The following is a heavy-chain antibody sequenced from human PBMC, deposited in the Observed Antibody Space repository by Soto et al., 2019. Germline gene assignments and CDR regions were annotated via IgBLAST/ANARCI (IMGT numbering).Heavy chain of an antibody. CDR3: ARAVGPFDY. Sequence: VQLVXXGXGXXXXXXXLXXSXAAXGFTFSTYGMHWVRQAPGTGLEWVAVIWYDGSHKDYADSVKGRFTISRDNSKNTLYLQMNSLRVEDTTVYYCARAVGPFDYWGQGTLVAVSS. D-gene: IGHD1-26*01. CDR1: GFTFSTYG. J-gene: IGHJ4*02. CDR2: IWYDGSHK. V-gene: IGHV3-33*01.